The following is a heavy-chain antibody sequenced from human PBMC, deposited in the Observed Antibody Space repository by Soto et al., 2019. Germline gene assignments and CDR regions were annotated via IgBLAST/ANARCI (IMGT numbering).Heavy chain of an antibody. D-gene: IGHD1-1*01. CDR3: ARSGDNYNLLDY. V-gene: IGHV3-11*06. CDR2: SSDSGTFT. CDR1: GFTSSDYY. J-gene: IGHJ4*02. Sequence: SLRLSRPSSGFTSSDYYMSWIRQAPVKGLEGLSYSSDSGTFTSYADSVKARFSISRENDKNSLYLQINSLSGEETAIYYCARSGDNYNLLDYWGQGTPVTVSS.